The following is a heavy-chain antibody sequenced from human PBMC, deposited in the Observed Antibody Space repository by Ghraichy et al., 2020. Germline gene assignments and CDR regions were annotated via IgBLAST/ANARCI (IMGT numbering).Heavy chain of an antibody. CDR3: ARWGMGDLEFDY. J-gene: IGHJ4*02. CDR1: GFTFSSYW. V-gene: IGHV3-74*01. D-gene: IGHD3-16*01. Sequence: GESLNISCAASGFTFSSYWMHWVRQAPGKGLVWVSRINSDGSSTSYADSVKGRFTISRDNAKNTLYLQMNSLRAEDTAVYYCARWGMGDLEFDYWGQGTLVTVSS. CDR2: INSDGSST.